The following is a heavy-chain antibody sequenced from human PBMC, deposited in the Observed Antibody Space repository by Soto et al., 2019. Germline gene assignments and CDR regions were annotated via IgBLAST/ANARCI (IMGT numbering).Heavy chain of an antibody. CDR1: GFTFSSYG. V-gene: IGHV3-30*18. CDR3: AKEHCSSTSCPFPYYYYGMDV. CDR2: ISYDGSNK. Sequence: PGGSLRLSCAASGFTFSSYGMHWVRQAPGKGLEWVAVISYDGSNKYYADSVKGRFTISRDNSKNTLYLQMNSLRAEDTAVYYCAKEHCSSTSCPFPYYYYGMDVWGQGTTVTVS. D-gene: IGHD2-2*01. J-gene: IGHJ6*02.